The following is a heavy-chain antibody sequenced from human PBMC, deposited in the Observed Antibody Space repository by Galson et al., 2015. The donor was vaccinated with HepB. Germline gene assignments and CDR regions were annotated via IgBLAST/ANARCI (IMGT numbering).Heavy chain of an antibody. CDR2: INHSGST. D-gene: IGHD2-2*01. J-gene: IGHJ5*02. CDR1: GGSFSGYY. CDR3: ARGFRLVVVPAAPVSWFDP. V-gene: IGHV4-34*01. Sequence: ETLSLTCAVYGGSFSGYYWSWIRQPPGKGLEWIGEINHSGSTNYNPSLKSRVTISVDTSKNQFSLKLSSVTAADTAVYYCARGFRLVVVPAAPVSWFDPWGQGTLVTVSS.